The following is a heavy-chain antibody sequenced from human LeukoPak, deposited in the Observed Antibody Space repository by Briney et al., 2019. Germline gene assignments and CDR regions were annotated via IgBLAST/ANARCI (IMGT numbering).Heavy chain of an antibody. Sequence: SETLSLTCAVYGGSFTGYYWRWIRQPPGKGLEWIGEINPSGRTNYNPSLKSRVTISVDTSKNQFSLKLSSVTAADTAVYYWARGTDYGDYWFDLWGQGTLVTVSS. CDR3: ARGTDYGDYWFDL. CDR2: INPSGRT. D-gene: IGHD4-17*01. CDR1: GGSFTGYY. V-gene: IGHV4-34*01. J-gene: IGHJ5*02.